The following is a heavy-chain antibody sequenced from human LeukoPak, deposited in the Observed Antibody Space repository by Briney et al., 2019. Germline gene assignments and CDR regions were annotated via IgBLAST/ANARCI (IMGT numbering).Heavy chain of an antibody. CDR2: IHNDDSVI. CDR3: AREQWFRWEY. CDR1: GFSVSNYY. D-gene: IGHD3-22*01. Sequence: KPGGSLRLSCEASGFSVSNYYMVWVRQPPGKGLECISYIHNDDSVIYYADSVRGRLSVSRDSAKNSLSLQLNSLRAEDTAVYYCAREQWFRWEYWGQGILVTVSS. J-gene: IGHJ4*02. V-gene: IGHV3-11*01.